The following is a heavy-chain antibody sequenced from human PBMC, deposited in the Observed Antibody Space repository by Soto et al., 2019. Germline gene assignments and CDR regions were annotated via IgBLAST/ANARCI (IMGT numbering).Heavy chain of an antibody. CDR3: AKAVSITVRGVPPPDV. Sequence: QVQLVASGGGVVQPGRSLRISCAASGFTFNHYGMHWVRQAPGKGLEWVAVISFDGNNKYYADSVKGRFTISRDNSKDILYLQMNSLTSEDTAMYYCAKAVSITVRGVPPPDVWGKGTTVTVSS. D-gene: IGHD3-10*01. J-gene: IGHJ6*04. CDR2: ISFDGNNK. CDR1: GFTFNHYG. V-gene: IGHV3-30*18.